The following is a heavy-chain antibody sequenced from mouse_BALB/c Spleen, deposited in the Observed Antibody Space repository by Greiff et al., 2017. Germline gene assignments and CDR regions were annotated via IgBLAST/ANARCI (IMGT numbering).Heavy chain of an antibody. CDR1: GFTFSSFG. D-gene: IGHD2-4*01. Sequence: EVKVVESGGGLVQPGGSRKLSCAASGFTFSSFGMHWVRQAPEKGLEWVAYISSGSSTIYYADTVKGRFTISRDNPKNTLFLQMTSLRSEDTAMYYCARGDYLAWFAYWGQGTLVTVSA. CDR2: ISSGSSTI. J-gene: IGHJ3*01. V-gene: IGHV5-17*02. CDR3: ARGDYLAWFAY.